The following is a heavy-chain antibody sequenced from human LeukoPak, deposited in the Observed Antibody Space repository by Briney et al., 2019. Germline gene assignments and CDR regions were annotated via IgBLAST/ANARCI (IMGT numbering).Heavy chain of an antibody. CDR1: GYTFTSYA. CDR3: ARGQGYSYGYFGY. CDR2: INAGNGNT. V-gene: IGHV1-3*01. J-gene: IGHJ4*02. D-gene: IGHD5-18*01. Sequence: ASVKVSCKASGYTFTSYAMHWVRQAPGQRLEWMGWINAGNGNTKYSQKFQGRVTITRDTSASTAYMELSSLRSEDTAVYYCARGQGYSYGYFGYWGQGTLVTVSS.